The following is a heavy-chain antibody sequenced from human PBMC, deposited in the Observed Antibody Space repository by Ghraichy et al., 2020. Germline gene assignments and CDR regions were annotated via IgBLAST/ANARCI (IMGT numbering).Heavy chain of an antibody. Sequence: SETLSLTCTVSGGSISSYYWSWIRQPPGQGLEWIGYIYYSGSTNYNPSLKSRVTISVDTSKNQFSLKLSSVTAADTAVYYCARSRPLVWYQIDYWGQGTLVTVSS. J-gene: IGHJ4*02. D-gene: IGHD2-2*01. V-gene: IGHV4-59*01. CDR3: ARSRPLVWYQIDY. CDR1: GGSISSYY. CDR2: IYYSGST.